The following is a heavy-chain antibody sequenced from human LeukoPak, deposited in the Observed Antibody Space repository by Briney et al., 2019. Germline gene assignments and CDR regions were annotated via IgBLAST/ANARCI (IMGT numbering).Heavy chain of an antibody. D-gene: IGHD3-10*01. CDR1: GGSISSYY. V-gene: IGHV4-4*07. CDR2: IYTSGST. Sequence: SETLSLTCTVSGGSISSYYWSWIRQPAGKGLEWIGRIYTSGSTNYNPSLKSRVTMSVDTSKNQFSLKLSSVTAADTAVYYCARDHQYYIQPYYYYMDVWGKGTTVTVSS. CDR3: ARDHQYYIQPYYYYMDV. J-gene: IGHJ6*03.